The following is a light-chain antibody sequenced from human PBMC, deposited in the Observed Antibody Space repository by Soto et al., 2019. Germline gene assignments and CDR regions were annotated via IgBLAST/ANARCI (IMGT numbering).Light chain of an antibody. CDR3: QQYGGSPPIT. J-gene: IGKJ5*01. V-gene: IGKV3-20*01. CDR1: QSVGSSF. CDR2: GTS. Sequence: EIVLTQSPGTLSLSPGERATLSCRASQSVGSSFLAWYQQKPGQTPRLLIYGTSSRTTGIPDRFNGSGAGTDFTLTINRLEPEDFAVYYCQQYGGSPPITFGQGTRLEIK.